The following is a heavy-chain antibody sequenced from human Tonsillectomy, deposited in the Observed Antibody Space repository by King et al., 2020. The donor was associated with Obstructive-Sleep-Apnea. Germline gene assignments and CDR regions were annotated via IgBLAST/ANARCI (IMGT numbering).Heavy chain of an antibody. CDR2: INHSGST. CDR1: GGSFSGYY. Sequence: VQLQQWGAGLLKPSETLSLTCAVSGGSFSGYYWSWIRQPPGKGLEWIGEINHSGSTNYNPSLKSRVTISVDTSKNQFSLKLSSVTAADTAVYYCARGWDSSGYYLDYWGQGTLVTVSS. J-gene: IGHJ4*02. V-gene: IGHV4-34*01. CDR3: ARGWDSSGYYLDY. D-gene: IGHD3-22*01.